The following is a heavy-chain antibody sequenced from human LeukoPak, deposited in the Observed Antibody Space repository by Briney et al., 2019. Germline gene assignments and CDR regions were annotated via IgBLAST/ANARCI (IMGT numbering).Heavy chain of an antibody. CDR3: ARDSGYGFWSGYFAIDY. CDR1: GFTFNSYA. V-gene: IGHV3-30*04. Sequence: GGSLRLSCAASGFTFNSYAMHWVRQAPGKGLQWGAVISYDGRNDKYYADSVKGRFTISRGNSKNTLYVQMNSLRAEDTAVYYCARDSGYGFWSGYFAIDYWGQGTLVTVSS. J-gene: IGHJ4*02. D-gene: IGHD3-3*01. CDR2: ISYDGRNDK.